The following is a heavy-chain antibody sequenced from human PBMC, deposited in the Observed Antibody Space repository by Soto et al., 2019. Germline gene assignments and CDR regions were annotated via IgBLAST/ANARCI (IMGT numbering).Heavy chain of an antibody. CDR2: ISAYNGNT. V-gene: IGHV1-18*01. J-gene: IGHJ4*02. CDR1: GYTFTIYG. D-gene: IGHD2-15*01. CDR3: ARGLYEGYCSGGSCYSGRPVDY. Sequence: GASVKVSCKASGYTFTIYGIIWVRQAPGQGLEWMGWISAYNGNTNYAQKLQGRVTMTTDTSTSTAYMELRSLRSDDTAVYYCARGLYEGYCSGGSCYSGRPVDYWGQGTLVTVSS.